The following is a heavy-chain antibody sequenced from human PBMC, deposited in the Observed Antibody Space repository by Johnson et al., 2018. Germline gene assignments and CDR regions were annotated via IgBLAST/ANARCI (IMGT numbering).Heavy chain of an antibody. CDR2: ISYDGSNK. J-gene: IGHJ6*02. V-gene: IGHV3-30*18. Sequence: QVRLVQAGGGVVQPGRSLRLSCAASGFTFSSYGMHWVRQAPGTGLEGVAGISYDGSNKYYADSVKGRFTISRDNSKNTLYLQMNSLGAEDTAVYYCAKDWTLVQLLSIYYYYGMDVWGQGTTVTVSS. CDR3: AKDWTLVQLLSIYYYYGMDV. D-gene: IGHD5-18*01. CDR1: GFTFSSYG.